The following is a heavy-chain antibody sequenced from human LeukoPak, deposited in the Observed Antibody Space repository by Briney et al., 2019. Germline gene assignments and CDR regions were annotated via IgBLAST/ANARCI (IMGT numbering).Heavy chain of an antibody. V-gene: IGHV3-74*01. D-gene: IGHD3-22*01. Sequence: PGGSLRLSCAASGFTFSSYWMHWVRQAPGKGLVWVSRINSDESSTSYADSVKGRFTISRDNAKNTLYLQMNSLRAEDTAVYYCARGDHYYDSTDDAFDIWGQGTMVTVSS. J-gene: IGHJ3*02. CDR3: ARGDHYYDSTDDAFDI. CDR1: GFTFSSYW. CDR2: INSDESST.